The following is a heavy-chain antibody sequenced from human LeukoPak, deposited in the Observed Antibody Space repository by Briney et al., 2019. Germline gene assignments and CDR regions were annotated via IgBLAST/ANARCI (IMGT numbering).Heavy chain of an antibody. D-gene: IGHD1-26*01. J-gene: IGHJ5*02. CDR2: INPSGSST. CDR3: ARDNSVGETAWWFDP. CDR1: GYTFTSYA. Sequence: ASVKVSCKASGYTFTSYAMHWVRQAPGQGLEWMGLINPSGSSTTYAQRFQGRVTMTRDISTSTDYMELTSLTSDDTAMYYCARDNSVGETAWWFDPWGQGTLVTVSS. V-gene: IGHV1-46*01.